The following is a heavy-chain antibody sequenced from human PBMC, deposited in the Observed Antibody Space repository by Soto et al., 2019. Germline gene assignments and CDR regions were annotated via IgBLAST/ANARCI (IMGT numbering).Heavy chain of an antibody. J-gene: IGHJ4*02. D-gene: IGHD5-18*01. CDR2: ISYDESNK. Sequence: GGSLRLSCAASGFTFSSYGMHWVRQSPGKGLEWVAVISYDESNKYYADSVKGRFTISRDNSKNTLYLQMNSLRAEDTAVYYCAKDLAAMAFDYWGQGTLVTVSS. CDR1: GFTFSSYG. CDR3: AKDLAAMAFDY. V-gene: IGHV3-30*18.